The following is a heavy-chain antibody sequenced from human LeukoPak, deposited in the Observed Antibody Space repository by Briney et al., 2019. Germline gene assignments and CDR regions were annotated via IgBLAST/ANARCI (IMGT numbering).Heavy chain of an antibody. J-gene: IGHJ4*02. V-gene: IGHV3-64D*06. CDR1: GFILRSHA. D-gene: IGHD1-1*01. CDR3: VKDNEAGGSPFDR. CDR2: ISDNGGST. Sequence: TGGSLRLSCSASGFILRSHAMHWVRQAPGKGLEYVSRISDNGGSTYYADSVKGRFTISRDNSKNTLYLQMSSLRAVDTAVHYCVKDNEAGGSPFDRWGQGTLVTVSS.